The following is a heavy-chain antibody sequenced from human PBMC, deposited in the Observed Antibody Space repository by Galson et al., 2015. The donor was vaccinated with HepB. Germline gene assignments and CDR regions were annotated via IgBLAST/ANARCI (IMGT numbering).Heavy chain of an antibody. V-gene: IGHV3-7*03. CDR3: ARTPNARFLRYMDV. CDR1: GFTFSSYW. J-gene: IGHJ6*04. Sequence: SLRLSCAASGFTFSSYWMSWVRQAPGEGLEWVANIKQDGSEKYYVDSVKGRFTISRDNAKNSLYLQMNSLRAEDTAVYYCARTPNARFLRYMDVWGKGTTVTVSS. D-gene: IGHD3-9*01. CDR2: IKQDGSEK.